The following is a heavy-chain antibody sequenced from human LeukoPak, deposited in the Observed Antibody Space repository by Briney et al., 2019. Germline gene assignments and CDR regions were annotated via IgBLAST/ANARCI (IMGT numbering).Heavy chain of an antibody. CDR1: GFTFSTYS. CDR2: ISSSSSYI. J-gene: IGHJ6*04. Sequence: GGSLRLSCAASGFTFSTYSINWVRQAPGKGLEWVSSISSSSSYIYYADSVKGRFTISRDSAKNSLYLQMNSLRAEDTAVYYCARDMIVVVLSGMDVWGKGTTVTVSS. D-gene: IGHD2-2*01. CDR3: ARDMIVVVLSGMDV. V-gene: IGHV3-21*01.